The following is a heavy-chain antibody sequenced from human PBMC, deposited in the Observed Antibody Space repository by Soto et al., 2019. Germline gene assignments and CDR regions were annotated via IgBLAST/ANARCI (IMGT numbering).Heavy chain of an antibody. D-gene: IGHD2-21*01. CDR2: IYPSGST. Sequence: QLQLQESGSGLVKPSQTLSLTCTVSGGSVSSGGFSWSWIRQPPGKGLEWIGYIYPSGSTYYNPSLKSRVTISLDRSKNQFSLKLTSVTAAASAVSDCARGGDYYFDSWGQGTLVTGSS. CDR1: GGSVSSGGFS. V-gene: IGHV4-30-2*01. CDR3: ARGGDYYFDS. J-gene: IGHJ4*02.